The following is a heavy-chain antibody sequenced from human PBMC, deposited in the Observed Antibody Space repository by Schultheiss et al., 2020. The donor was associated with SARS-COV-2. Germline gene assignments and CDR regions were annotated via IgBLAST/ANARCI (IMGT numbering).Heavy chain of an antibody. V-gene: IGHV3-48*03. CDR1: GFTFDTYA. D-gene: IGHD6-19*01. CDR2: ISSSGRTI. J-gene: IGHJ6*02. Sequence: GGSLRLSCAVSGFTFDTYAMNWVRQAPGKGLEWVSYISSSGRTIYYADSVKGRFTISRDNAKNSLYLQMNSLRAEDTAVYYCAREWQWLVDPGSGMDVWGQGTTVTVSS. CDR3: AREWQWLVDPGSGMDV.